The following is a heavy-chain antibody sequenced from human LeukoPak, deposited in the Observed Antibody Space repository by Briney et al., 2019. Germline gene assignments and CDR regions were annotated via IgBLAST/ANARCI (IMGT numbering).Heavy chain of an antibody. Sequence: SETLSLTCAVYGGSFSGYYWSWIRQSTGNGLEWIGEINHSGSTNYNPSLKSRVTISVDTSKNQFSLKLSSVTAADTAVYYCARRRQYDSSLFWNFDLWGRGTLVTVSS. CDR2: INHSGST. D-gene: IGHD6-6*01. CDR3: ARRRQYDSSLFWNFDL. J-gene: IGHJ2*01. CDR1: GGSFSGYY. V-gene: IGHV4-34*01.